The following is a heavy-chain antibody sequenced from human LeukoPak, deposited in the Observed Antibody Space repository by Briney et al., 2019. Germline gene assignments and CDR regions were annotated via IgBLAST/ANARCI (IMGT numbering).Heavy chain of an antibody. V-gene: IGHV3-7*03. D-gene: IGHD6-13*01. CDR1: GLTFSNYW. J-gene: IGHJ4*02. CDR2: IKEDGSEK. Sequence: PGGSLRLSCAASGLTFSNYWMTWVRQAPGKGLEWVADIKEDGSEKYYVDSVKGRFTISRDNAKNSLFLQMDNLRSEDTAVYYCVKNSGWYRLDCWGQGTLVTVSS. CDR3: VKNSGWYRLDC.